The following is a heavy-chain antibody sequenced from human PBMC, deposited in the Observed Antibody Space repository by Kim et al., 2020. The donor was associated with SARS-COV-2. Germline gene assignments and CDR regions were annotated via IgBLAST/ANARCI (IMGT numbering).Heavy chain of an antibody. CDR2: ISWNSGSI. CDR3: AKALEYYDILTGYYPDWYFDL. V-gene: IGHV3-9*01. CDR1: GFTFDDYA. Sequence: GGSLRLSCAASGFTFDDYAMHWVRQAPGKGLEWVSGISWNSGSIGYADSVKGRFTISRDNAKNSLYLQMNSLRAEDTALYYCAKALEYYDILTGYYPDWYFDLWGRGTLVTVSS. D-gene: IGHD3-9*01. J-gene: IGHJ2*01.